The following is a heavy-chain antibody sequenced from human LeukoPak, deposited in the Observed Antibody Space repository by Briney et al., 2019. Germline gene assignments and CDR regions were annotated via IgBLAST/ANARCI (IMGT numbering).Heavy chain of an antibody. V-gene: IGHV3-66*01. CDR1: GFTVSSNY. CDR3: AREGWGSSGWRGYYFDY. J-gene: IGHJ4*02. D-gene: IGHD6-19*01. Sequence: PGGSLRLSCAASGFTVSSNYMSWVRQAPGKGLEWVSVIYSGGSTYYADSVKGRFTISRDNSKNTLYLQMNSLRAEDTAVYYCAREGWGSSGWRGYYFDYWGQGTLVTVSS. CDR2: IYSGGST.